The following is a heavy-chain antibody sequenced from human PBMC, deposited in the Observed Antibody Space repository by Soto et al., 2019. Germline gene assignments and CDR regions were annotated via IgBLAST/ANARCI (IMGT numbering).Heavy chain of an antibody. D-gene: IGHD3-9*01. J-gene: IGHJ5*02. Sequence: ASVKVSCKASGGTFSSYAISWVRQAPGQGLEWMGGIIPIFGTANYAQKFQGRVTITADESTSTAYMELSSLRSEDTAVYYCARDRFAYFDPPASDQWGQGTLVTVSS. CDR2: IIPIFGTA. V-gene: IGHV1-69*13. CDR3: ARDRFAYFDPPASDQ. CDR1: GGTFSSYA.